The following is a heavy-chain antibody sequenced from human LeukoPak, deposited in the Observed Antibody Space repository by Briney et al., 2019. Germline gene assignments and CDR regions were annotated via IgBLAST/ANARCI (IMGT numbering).Heavy chain of an antibody. CDR1: GGTLSDYV. V-gene: IGHV1-69*13. J-gene: IGHJ4*02. CDR2: ISPMSHKT. Sequence: SVKVSCKASGGTLSDYVISWVRQTPGQGLEGMGGISPMSHKTNYAQKFQGRVAITADDSTSTAYLELRSLRSEDTAVYYCATYDIMTGFDYWGQGTLVTVSS. CDR3: ATYDIMTGFDY. D-gene: IGHD3-9*01.